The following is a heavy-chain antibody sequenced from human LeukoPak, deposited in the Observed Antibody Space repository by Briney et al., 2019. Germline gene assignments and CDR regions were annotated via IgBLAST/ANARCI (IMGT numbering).Heavy chain of an antibody. CDR3: AKHLTATNTYIFFGLDV. CDR1: GYSLKDYG. J-gene: IGHJ6*02. V-gene: IGHV3-9*01. CDR2: INWNGGGT. Sequence: GGSLRLSCAATGYSLKDYGMHWVRQPPGKGLEWVSAINWNGGGTDYADSVKGRFTIFRDNAKNSLYLQLSSLRPEDTALYYCAKHLTATNTYIFFGLDVWGQGTSVTVSS. D-gene: IGHD1-26*01.